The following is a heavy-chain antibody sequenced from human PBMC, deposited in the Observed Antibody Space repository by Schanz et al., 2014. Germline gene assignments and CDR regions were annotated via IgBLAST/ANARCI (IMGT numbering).Heavy chain of an antibody. CDR3: ASSGAGYSSSWDFDY. CDR1: GGTFSSYA. V-gene: IGHV1-69*04. D-gene: IGHD6-13*01. CDR2: ISPYNGNT. J-gene: IGHJ4*02. Sequence: QEQLVQSGAEVRKPGSPVKVSCKSSGGTFSSYAISWVRQAPGQGLEWMGWISPYNGNTNYAQKFQGRVTITADKSTFTAYMDVSSLRSEDTAVYYCASSGAGYSSSWDFDYWGQGTLVTVSS.